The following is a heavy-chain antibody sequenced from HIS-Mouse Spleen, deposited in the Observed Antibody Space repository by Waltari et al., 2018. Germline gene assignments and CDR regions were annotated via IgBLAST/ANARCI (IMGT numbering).Heavy chain of an antibody. CDR2: IYYSGST. J-gene: IGHJ3*02. CDR1: GGSISSYY. CDR3: ARVKYSNAFDI. Sequence: QVQLQESGPGLVKPSETLSLTCTVSGGSISSYYWSWIRQPPGKGLEWIGYIYYSGSTNSNPSLKSRVTISVDTSKNRFSLKRSSVTAADTAVYYCARVKYSNAFDIWGQGTMVTVSS. D-gene: IGHD6-6*01. V-gene: IGHV4-59*01.